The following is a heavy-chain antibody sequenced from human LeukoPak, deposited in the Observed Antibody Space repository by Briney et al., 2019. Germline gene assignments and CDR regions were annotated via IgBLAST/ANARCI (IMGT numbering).Heavy chain of an antibody. CDR3: ARDTVDGPFVTSLDY. V-gene: IGHV3-48*03. D-gene: IGHD5-12*01. J-gene: IGHJ4*02. CDR2: IISGGNTK. CDR1: GFTFSSYE. Sequence: PGGSLRLSCSASGFTFSSYERNWVRQTPGKGLEWVAHIISGGNTKYYADSVRGRFTVSRDNAKNSLYLHMNSLRAEDTAVYYCARDTVDGPFVTSLDYWGQGARVTVSS.